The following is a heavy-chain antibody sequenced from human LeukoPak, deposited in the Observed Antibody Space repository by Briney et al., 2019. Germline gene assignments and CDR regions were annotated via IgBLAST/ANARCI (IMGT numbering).Heavy chain of an antibody. D-gene: IGHD3-22*01. V-gene: IGHV3-7*01. Sequence: GGSLRLSCAASGFTFSTYWMTWVRQAPGKGLEWVANIKEDGSEKYYGDSVKGRFTISRDNAKNSLYLEMNSLRVENTAMYYCARDSSGYQWGQGTLVTLSS. CDR2: IKEDGSEK. CDR1: GFTFSTYW. J-gene: IGHJ4*02. CDR3: ARDSSGYQ.